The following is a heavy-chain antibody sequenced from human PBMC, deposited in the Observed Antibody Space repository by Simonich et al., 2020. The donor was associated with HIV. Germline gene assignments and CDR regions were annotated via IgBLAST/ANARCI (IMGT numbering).Heavy chain of an antibody. CDR1: TYTFTSYG. CDR3: ASTSGVWFGEGWYFDL. Sequence: QVQLVQSGAEVKKPGASVRVSCKASTYTFTSYGITWVRQAPGQGLEWMGWISAYNGNTNNAQKLQGRVTMTTDTSTSTTYMELRSLRSDDTAVYYCASTSGVWFGEGWYFDLWGRGTLVTVSS. CDR2: ISAYNGNT. V-gene: IGHV1-18*01. J-gene: IGHJ2*01. D-gene: IGHD3-10*01.